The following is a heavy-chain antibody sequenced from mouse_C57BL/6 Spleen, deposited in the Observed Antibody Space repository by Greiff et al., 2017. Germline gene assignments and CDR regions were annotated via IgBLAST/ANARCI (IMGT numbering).Heavy chain of an antibody. J-gene: IGHJ3*01. CDR1: GYAFSSSW. D-gene: IGHD2-13*01. V-gene: IGHV1-82*01. CDR3: APYYDDPWFAY. Sequence: QVQLQQSGPELVKPGASVTISCKASGYAFSSSWMNWVKQRPGKGLEWIGRIYPGDGDTNYNGKFKGQATLTADKSSSTAYMQLSSLTSEDSAVYFCAPYYDDPWFAYWGQGTLVTVSA. CDR2: IYPGDGDT.